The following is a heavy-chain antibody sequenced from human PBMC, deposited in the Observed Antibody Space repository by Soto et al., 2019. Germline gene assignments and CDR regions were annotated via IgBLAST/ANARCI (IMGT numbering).Heavy chain of an antibody. CDR1: GFTFSSYW. D-gene: IGHD3-3*01. Sequence: GGSLRLSCAASGFTFSSYWMSWVRQAPGKGLEWVANIKQDGSEKYYVDSVKGRFTISRDNAKNSLYLQMNSLRAEDTAVYYCARGLWYDFWSGYLNDAFVNWGQGTMVTDSS. V-gene: IGHV3-7*01. J-gene: IGHJ3*02. CDR3: ARGLWYDFWSGYLNDAFVN. CDR2: IKQDGSEK.